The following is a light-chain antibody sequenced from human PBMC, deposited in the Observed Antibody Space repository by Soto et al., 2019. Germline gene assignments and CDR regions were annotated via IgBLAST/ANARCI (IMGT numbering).Light chain of an antibody. Sequence: EIVLTQSRGTLSLSPGERATLSCRSSRSFTSTYLAWYQQRPGQAPRLLIYAAYSRATGIPDRFRGSGSGTDFTLTISRLEPEDFVVYFCQQYGSSPLTFGGGTKVDIK. CDR2: AAY. CDR3: QQYGSSPLT. V-gene: IGKV3-20*01. CDR1: RSFTSTY. J-gene: IGKJ4*01.